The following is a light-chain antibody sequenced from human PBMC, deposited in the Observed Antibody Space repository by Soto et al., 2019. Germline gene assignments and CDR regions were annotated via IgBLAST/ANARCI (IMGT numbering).Light chain of an antibody. V-gene: IGLV2-14*03. J-gene: IGLJ2*01. CDR3: SSYTSSNTVI. CDR2: DVR. CDR1: SSDVGGYNY. Sequence: QSALTQPASVSGSPGQSSTISCTGTSSDVGGYNYISWYQQHPGKAPKFIIYDVRNRPSGVSNRFSGSRSGNTASLTISGLQAEDEADYYCSSYTSSNTVIFGGGTKLTVL.